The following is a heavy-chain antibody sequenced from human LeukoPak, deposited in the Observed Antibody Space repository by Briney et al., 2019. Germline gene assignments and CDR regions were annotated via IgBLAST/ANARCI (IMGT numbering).Heavy chain of an antibody. Sequence: PGGSLRLSCAASGFTFSSYAMHWVRQAPGKGLEWVAVISSDGSNKYSADSVKGRFTISRDNSKNTLYLQMNSLRPEDTAVYYCAELGITMIGGVWGKGTTVTISS. CDR1: GFTFSSYA. D-gene: IGHD3-10*02. J-gene: IGHJ6*04. CDR2: ISSDGSNK. V-gene: IGHV3-30*04. CDR3: AELGITMIGGV.